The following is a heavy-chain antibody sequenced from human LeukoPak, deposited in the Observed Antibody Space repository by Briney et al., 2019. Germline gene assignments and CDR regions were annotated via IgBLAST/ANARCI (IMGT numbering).Heavy chain of an antibody. Sequence: ASVKVSCKASGYTFTSYGISWVRQAPGQGLEWMGWISAYNGNTNYAQKLQGRVTMTTDTSTSTAYMELRSLRSDDTAVYYCARVVGSYSSGYNFDYWGQGTLVTVSS. J-gene: IGHJ4*02. CDR2: ISAYNGNT. V-gene: IGHV1-18*01. CDR3: ARVVGSYSSGYNFDY. CDR1: GYTFTSYG. D-gene: IGHD6-19*01.